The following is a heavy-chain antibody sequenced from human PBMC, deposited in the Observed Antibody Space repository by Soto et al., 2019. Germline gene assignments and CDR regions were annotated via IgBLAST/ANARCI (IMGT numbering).Heavy chain of an antibody. J-gene: IGHJ6*02. Sequence: GASVKVSCKASGGTFSSYAISWVRQAPGQGLEWMGGIIPIFGTANYAQKFQGRVTITADESTSTAYMELSSLRSEDTAVYYCARAGVVPAAILSSYYYYGMDVWGQGTTVTV. CDR1: GGTFSSYA. CDR3: ARAGVVPAAILSSYYYYGMDV. V-gene: IGHV1-69*13. CDR2: IIPIFGTA. D-gene: IGHD2-2*01.